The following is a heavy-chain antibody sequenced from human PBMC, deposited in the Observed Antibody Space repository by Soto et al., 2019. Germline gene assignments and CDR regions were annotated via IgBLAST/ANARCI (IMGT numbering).Heavy chain of an antibody. Sequence: VQLLESGGGLVQPGGSLRLSCAASGFSFSSYGMHWVRQAPGKGLEWVASIWYDGSNKYYADFVKGRFTISRDNSKNTLYLQVNSLRAEDTAAYYCARERADFWSSYSRYDFDFWGQGTLVTVTS. V-gene: IGHV3-33*01. J-gene: IGHJ4*02. CDR2: IWYDGSNK. CDR1: GFSFSSYG. CDR3: ARERADFWSSYSRYDFDF. D-gene: IGHD3-3*01.